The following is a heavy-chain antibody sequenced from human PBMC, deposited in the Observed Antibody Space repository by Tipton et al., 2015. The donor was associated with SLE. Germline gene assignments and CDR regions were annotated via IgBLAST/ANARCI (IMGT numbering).Heavy chain of an antibody. V-gene: IGHV1-2*02. CDR1: GYTFTGYY. CDR3: ARDPGYGAFYYYYYGMDV. Sequence: QLVQSGAEVKKPGASVKVSCKASGYTFTGYYMHWVRQAPGQGLEWMGWINPNSGGTNYAQKFQGRVTMTRDTSISTAYMELSRLRSDDTAVYYCARDPGYGAFYYYYYGMDVWGQGTTVTVSS. D-gene: IGHD4-17*01. CDR2: INPNSGGT. J-gene: IGHJ6*02.